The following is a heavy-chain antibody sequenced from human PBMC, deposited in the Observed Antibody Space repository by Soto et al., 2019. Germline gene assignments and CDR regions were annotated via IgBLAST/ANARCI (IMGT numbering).Heavy chain of an antibody. J-gene: IGHJ6*03. V-gene: IGHV1-3*01. CDR2: INAGNGNT. CDR1: GYTFTSYA. Sequence: ASVKVCCKASGYTFTSYAMHWVRQATGQRLEWMGWINAGNGNTKYSQKFQGRVTITRDTSASTAYMELSSLRSEDTAVYYCAREPNYYYYYMDVWGKGTTVTVSS. CDR3: AREPNYYYYYMDV.